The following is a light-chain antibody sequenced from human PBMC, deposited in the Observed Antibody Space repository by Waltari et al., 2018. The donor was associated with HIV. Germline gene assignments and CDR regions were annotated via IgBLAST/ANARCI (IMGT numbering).Light chain of an antibody. CDR2: WAS. CDR1: QSVLNSANNKTY. J-gene: IGKJ5*01. CDR3: QQYYSTPAT. V-gene: IGKV4-1*01. Sequence: SLSIQSPASLALSVVQGASITSQSRQSVLNSANNKTYLAWYQQKTGPPPKLLIYWASTRETGVPGRFRGSGSGTDFTLTISSLQAAAVAVYECQQYYSTPATFGQGTRLEIK.